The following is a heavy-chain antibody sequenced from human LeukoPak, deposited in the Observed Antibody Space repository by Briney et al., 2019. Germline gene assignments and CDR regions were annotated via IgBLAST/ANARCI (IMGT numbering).Heavy chain of an antibody. CDR1: WYTFTHYY. D-gene: IGHD2-15*01. CDR3: ARDSRVVVVPRESSVSYGMDV. CDR2: INPSSGRS. V-gene: IGHV1-46*01. Sequence: GASLKVSCKTSWYTFTHYYIHWVRQDPGQGLEWVGLINPSSGRSRTAQMFQGRLTMTGDTSTRPVYTALSSLRSEDTAIYFCARDSRVVVVPRESSVSYGMDVWGQGTTVAVS. J-gene: IGHJ6*02.